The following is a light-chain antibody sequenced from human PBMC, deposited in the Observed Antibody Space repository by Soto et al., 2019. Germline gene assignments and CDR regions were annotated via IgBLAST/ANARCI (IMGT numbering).Light chain of an antibody. J-gene: IGLJ2*01. Sequence: QSVLTQPPSVSGAPGQRVTISCTGSSSNIGAGYDVHWYQHLPGTAPKLLIYGNSNRPSGVPDRFFGSKSGTSASLAITGLQAEDEADYYCHSYDSSLSGSVFGGGTKLTVL. CDR3: HSYDSSLSGSV. CDR1: SSNIGAGYD. CDR2: GNS. V-gene: IGLV1-40*01.